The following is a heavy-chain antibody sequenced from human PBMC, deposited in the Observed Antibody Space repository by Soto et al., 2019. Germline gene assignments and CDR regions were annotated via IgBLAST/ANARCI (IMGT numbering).Heavy chain of an antibody. D-gene: IGHD4-4*01. CDR2: IYYSGST. J-gene: IGHJ4*02. CDR1: GGSISSGDYY. CDR3: ARETTLNANFDY. V-gene: IGHV4-30-4*01. Sequence: SETLSLTCTVSGGSISSGDYYWSWVRQPPGKGLEWIGYIYYSGSTYYNPSLKSRVTISVYTSKNQFSLKLTSVTAADTAVYYCARETTLNANFDYWGRGTLVTVSS.